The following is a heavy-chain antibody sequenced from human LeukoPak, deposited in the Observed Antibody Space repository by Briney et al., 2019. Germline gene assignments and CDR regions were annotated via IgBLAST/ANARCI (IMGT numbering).Heavy chain of an antibody. D-gene: IGHD3-3*01. CDR2: IHHSGGIT. J-gene: IGHJ6*03. Sequence: SETLSLTCTVSGGSINSYYWSWIRQPPGKGLEWIGYIHHSGGITYYNPSLKSRVTISLDTSKNQFSLSLTSVTAADTAVYYCARVGVLPPYYYYYMDVWGKGTTVTVSS. CDR3: ARVGVLPPYYYYYMDV. CDR1: GGSINSYY. V-gene: IGHV4-59*08.